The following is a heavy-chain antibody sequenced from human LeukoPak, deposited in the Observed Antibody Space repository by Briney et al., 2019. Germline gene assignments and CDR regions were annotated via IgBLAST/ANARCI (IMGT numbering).Heavy chain of an antibody. Sequence: GGSLRLSCAASGFTFSSYAMSWVRQAPGKGLEWVSSSGDNTRYADSVKGRITISRDNSKNTLDLQMNGLRAEDTAVYYCAKSWRYYDSSNYYAFDIWGQGTMVTVSS. D-gene: IGHD3-22*01. J-gene: IGHJ3*02. V-gene: IGHV3-23*01. CDR2: SGDNT. CDR1: GFTFSSYA. CDR3: AKSWRYYDSSNYYAFDI.